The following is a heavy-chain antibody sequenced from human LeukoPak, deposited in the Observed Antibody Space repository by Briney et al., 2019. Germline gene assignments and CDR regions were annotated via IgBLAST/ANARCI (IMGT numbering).Heavy chain of an antibody. CDR2: ISSSSSYI. Sequence: GGSLRLSCAASGFTFSRYSMNWVRQAPGKGLEWVSSISSSSSYIYYADSVKGRFTISRDNAKNSLYLQMNGLRAEDTAVYYCARDIGDVVVVAATFDYWGQGTLVTVSS. J-gene: IGHJ4*02. CDR3: ARDIGDVVVVAATFDY. CDR1: GFTFSRYS. D-gene: IGHD2-15*01. V-gene: IGHV3-21*01.